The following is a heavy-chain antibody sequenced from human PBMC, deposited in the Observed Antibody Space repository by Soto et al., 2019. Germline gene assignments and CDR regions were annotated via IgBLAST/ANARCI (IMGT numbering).Heavy chain of an antibody. CDR1: GGSISSGGYY. J-gene: IGHJ5*02. CDR2: IYYSGST. D-gene: IGHD1-7*01. CDR3: GREGGETWDYEAS. V-gene: IGHV4-31*03. Sequence: PSETLSLTCTVSGGSISSGGYYWSWIRQHPGKGLEWIGYIYYSGSTYYNPSLKSRVTISVDTSKNQFFLTLRSVSAADSAVYHCGREGGETWDYEASWGQGTPVTVS.